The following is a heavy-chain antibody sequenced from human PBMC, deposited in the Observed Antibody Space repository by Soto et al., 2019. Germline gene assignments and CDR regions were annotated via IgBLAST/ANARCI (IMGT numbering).Heavy chain of an antibody. CDR3: ARGDLMDDFWRGNQGPYFDY. J-gene: IGHJ4*02. CDR1: GYTFSSYD. CDR2: MNPNSGNT. V-gene: IGHV1-8*01. Sequence: QVQLVQSGAEVKKPGASVKVSCKASGYTFSSYDINWVRQATGQGLEWMGWMNPNSGNTGYAQKFQGRVTMTRNTPVSTAYMELSSLTSEDTAVYYCARGDLMDDFWRGNQGPYFDYWGQGTLVTVSS. D-gene: IGHD3-3*01.